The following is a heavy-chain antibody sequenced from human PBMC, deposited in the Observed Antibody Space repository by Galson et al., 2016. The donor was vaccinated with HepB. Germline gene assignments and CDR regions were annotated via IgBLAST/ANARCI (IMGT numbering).Heavy chain of an antibody. CDR2: INSSGGNT. D-gene: IGHD3-3*01. CDR3: ARDQSRFKTYSDFWSGEVGPSPGYYFDY. V-gene: IGHV1-46*01. J-gene: IGHJ4*02. CDR1: GYTFTSYY. Sequence: SVKVSCKASGYTFTSYYLHWVRQAPGQGLERMGIINSSGGNTRYAQKFQGRVTMTRDTSTSTVYMELSSLRSEDTAVYYCARDQSRFKTYSDFWSGEVGPSPGYYFDYWGQGTLVTVSS.